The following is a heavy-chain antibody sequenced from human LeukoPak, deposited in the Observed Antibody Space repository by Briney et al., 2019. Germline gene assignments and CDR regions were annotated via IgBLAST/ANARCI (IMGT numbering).Heavy chain of an antibody. CDR1: GYTFTNYD. V-gene: IGHV1-8*03. Sequence: GASVKVSCTASGYTFTNYDINWVRQATGPGLEWMGWMNPNSGNTGYAQKFQGRVTITRNTSISTAYMELSSLRSDDTAVYYCARDERYDSSGYPFDYWGQGTLVTVSS. CDR2: MNPNSGNT. CDR3: ARDERYDSSGYPFDY. D-gene: IGHD3-22*01. J-gene: IGHJ4*02.